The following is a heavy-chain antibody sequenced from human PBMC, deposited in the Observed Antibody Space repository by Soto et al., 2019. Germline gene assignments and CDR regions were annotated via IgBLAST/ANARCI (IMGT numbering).Heavy chain of an antibody. V-gene: IGHV4-31*03. Sequence: TLSLSSTITGCSSISAGSYWSWIRQHPGKGLEWIGYIYYSGSTYYNPSLKSRVTISVDTSKNQFSLKLSSVTAADTAVYYCARGSNDFWSGYPYYYYGMDVWGQGTTVT. CDR1: GCSSISAGSY. D-gene: IGHD3-3*01. CDR2: IYYSGST. CDR3: ARGSNDFWSGYPYYYYGMDV. J-gene: IGHJ6*02.